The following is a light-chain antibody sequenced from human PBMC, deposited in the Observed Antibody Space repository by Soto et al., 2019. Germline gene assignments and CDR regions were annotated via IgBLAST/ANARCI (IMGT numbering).Light chain of an antibody. CDR2: GAS. J-gene: IGKJ1*01. Sequence: EIVMPQSPATLSVSPGERATLSCRASQSVNSNLAWYQQKPGQAPRLLIYGASTRATGIPARFSGSGSGTEFTLAISSLQSEDFAIYYGQQYNNWPFGGGDRTFGQGTKVEIK. CDR1: QSVNSN. V-gene: IGKV3D-15*01. CDR3: QQYNNWPFGGGDRT.